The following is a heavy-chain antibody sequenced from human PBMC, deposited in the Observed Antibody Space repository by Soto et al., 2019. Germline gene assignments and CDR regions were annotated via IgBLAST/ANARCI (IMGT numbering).Heavy chain of an antibody. D-gene: IGHD4-17*01. CDR1: GGSFSGYY. CDR3: ATAYGDYDLDY. Sequence: SENLSLTCAVYGGSFSGYYWSWIRQPPGKGLEWIGEINHSGSTNYNPSLKSRVTISVDTSKNQFSLKLSSVTAADTAVYYCATAYGDYDLDYWAREPWSPSPQ. CDR2: INHSGST. V-gene: IGHV4-34*01. J-gene: IGHJ4*02.